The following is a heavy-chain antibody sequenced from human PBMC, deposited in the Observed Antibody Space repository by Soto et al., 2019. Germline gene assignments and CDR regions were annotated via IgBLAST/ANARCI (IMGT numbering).Heavy chain of an antibody. CDR2: ISHTGST. J-gene: IGHJ4*02. CDR1: SVSITSGTPC. CDR3: ARGRWEVRFDD. D-gene: IGHD1-26*01. Sequence: SETLSLTCSVSSVSITSGTPCWGRLRPPPGKGLEWIGDISHTGSTYYNASLRSRVTISVDTSKNQFTLKLSSVTDADTAVYYCARGRWEVRFDDWGQGTLVTVSS. V-gene: IGHV4-39*06.